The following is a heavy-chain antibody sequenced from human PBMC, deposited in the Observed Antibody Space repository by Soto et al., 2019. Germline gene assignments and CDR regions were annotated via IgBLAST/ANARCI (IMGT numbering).Heavy chain of an antibody. V-gene: IGHV3-7*04. D-gene: IGHD3-10*01. CDR3: VRSSGWTGDY. CDR1: GFTFSSHW. Sequence: EVQLVESGGGLVQPGGSLRLSCVASGFTFSSHWMNWVRQVPGKGLEWVANIKEDGTEINYVDSVKGRFAISRDNAKYSLYLQMNSLRVDATAVYHCVRSSGWTGDYWGQGILVTVSS. J-gene: IGHJ4*02. CDR2: IKEDGTEI.